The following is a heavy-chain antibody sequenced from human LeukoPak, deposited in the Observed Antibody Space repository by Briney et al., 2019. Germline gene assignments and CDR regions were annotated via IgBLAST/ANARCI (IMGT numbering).Heavy chain of an antibody. Sequence: GGSLRLSCAASGFTVSSNYMSWVRQAPGKGLEWVSVIYSGGSTYYADSVKGRFTISRDNSKNTLYLQMNSLRAEDTAVYYCAKGGERTYYDFWSAYGIDYWGQGTLVTVSS. V-gene: IGHV3-53*01. CDR1: GFTVSSNY. D-gene: IGHD3-3*01. CDR2: IYSGGST. CDR3: AKGGERTYYDFWSAYGIDY. J-gene: IGHJ4*02.